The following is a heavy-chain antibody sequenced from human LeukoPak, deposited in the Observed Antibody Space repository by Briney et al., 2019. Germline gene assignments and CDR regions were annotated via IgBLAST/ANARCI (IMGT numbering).Heavy chain of an antibody. Sequence: SVKVSCKTSGFSFSKSAVQWVRQARGQRLEWIGWIVVGSSNTDYAQKFQERVTITRDMSTNTAYMELSSLRSEDTAVYYCAANPPDFWSGYYGGYWGQGTLVTVSS. CDR2: IVVGSSNT. J-gene: IGHJ4*02. CDR3: AANPPDFWSGYYGGY. V-gene: IGHV1-58*01. D-gene: IGHD3-3*01. CDR1: GFSFSKSA.